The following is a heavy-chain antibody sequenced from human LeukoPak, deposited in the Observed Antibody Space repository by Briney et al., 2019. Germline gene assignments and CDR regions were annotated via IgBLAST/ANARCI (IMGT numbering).Heavy chain of an antibody. Sequence: SETLSLTCAVYGGSFSSYYWSWIRQPPGKGLEWIGEINYSGSTNYNPSLERRVNISVDTSKKHFSLMLTSLTAADTAVYYCARGPPLSPDYDISTGYYNFDYWGQGTLVTVSS. J-gene: IGHJ4*02. CDR2: INYSGST. V-gene: IGHV4-34*01. D-gene: IGHD3-9*01. CDR3: ARGPPLSPDYDISTGYYNFDY. CDR1: GGSFSSYY.